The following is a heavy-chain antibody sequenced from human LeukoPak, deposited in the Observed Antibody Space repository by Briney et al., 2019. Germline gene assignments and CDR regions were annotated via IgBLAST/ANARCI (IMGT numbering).Heavy chain of an antibody. V-gene: IGHV3-7*01. CDR1: GFTFSSYW. CDR2: INQDGRKR. J-gene: IGHJ4*02. Sequence: GGSLRLSCAASGFTFSSYWMSCIRQTPGKGLEWVANINQDGRKRYNVDSVKGRFTISRDNAKNSLYLQMNSLRVEDTAVYYCARQEPEVLRYFDWLLLFDYWGQGALVTVSS. CDR3: ARQEPEVLRYFDWLLLFDY. D-gene: IGHD3-9*01.